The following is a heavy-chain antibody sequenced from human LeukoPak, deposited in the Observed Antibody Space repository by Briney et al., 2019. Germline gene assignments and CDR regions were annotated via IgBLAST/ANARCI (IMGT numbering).Heavy chain of an antibody. V-gene: IGHV3-74*01. J-gene: IGHJ4*02. Sequence: GGSLRLSCAASGFTFSSYWMNWVRQAPGKGLVCVSRIASDGSSTTYADSVKGRFSISRDNAKNTLYLQMNSLRVEDTAVYYCARGRPHGNDYWGQGTLVTVSS. CDR2: IASDGSST. D-gene: IGHD4-23*01. CDR1: GFTFSSYW. CDR3: ARGRPHGNDY.